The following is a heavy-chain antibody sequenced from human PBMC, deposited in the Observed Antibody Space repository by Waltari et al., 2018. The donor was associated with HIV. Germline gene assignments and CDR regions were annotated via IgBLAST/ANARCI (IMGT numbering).Heavy chain of an antibody. Sequence: QVQLVQSGAEVKKPGSSVKVSCKASGGTFSSYAISWVRQAPGQGLEWMGRIIPIRGIANDAQKFQGRVTITADKSTSTAYRELSSLRSEDTAVYYCARAPAIRRAHAEYNWFDPWGQGTLVTVSS. D-gene: IGHD3-9*01. V-gene: IGHV1-69*04. CDR3: ARAPAIRRAHAEYNWFDP. CDR1: GGTFSSYA. CDR2: IIPIRGIA. J-gene: IGHJ5*02.